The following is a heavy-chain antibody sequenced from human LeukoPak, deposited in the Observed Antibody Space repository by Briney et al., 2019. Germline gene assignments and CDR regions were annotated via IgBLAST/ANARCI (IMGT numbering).Heavy chain of an antibody. Sequence: GGSLRLSCAASGFTFSSYWMHWVRHAPGKGLVWVSHINSDGSTTIYADSVKGRFTISRDDAKNTLYLQMNSLRADDTAVYYCASWRGDVAYWGQGTLVTVSS. V-gene: IGHV3-74*01. J-gene: IGHJ4*02. D-gene: IGHD7-27*01. CDR2: INSDGSTT. CDR1: GFTFSSYW. CDR3: ASWRGDVAY.